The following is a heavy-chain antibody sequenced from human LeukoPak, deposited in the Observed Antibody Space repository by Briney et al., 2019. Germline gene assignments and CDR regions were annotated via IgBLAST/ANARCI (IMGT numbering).Heavy chain of an antibody. CDR3: ARDAAVRQLWSRDFDY. CDR1: GFTFSTYG. D-gene: IGHD5-18*01. J-gene: IGHJ4*02. V-gene: IGHV3-30*03. Sequence: GKSLRLSCAASGFTFSTYGMHWVRQAPGKGLEWAAVISYDGSNIYYADSVEGRFTISRDNFKNTLYLQMNSLRAEDTAVYYCARDAAVRQLWSRDFDYWGQGTLVTVSS. CDR2: ISYDGSNI.